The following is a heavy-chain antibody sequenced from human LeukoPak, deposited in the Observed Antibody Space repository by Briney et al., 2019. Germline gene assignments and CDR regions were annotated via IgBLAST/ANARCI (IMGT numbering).Heavy chain of an antibody. V-gene: IGHV3-48*03. J-gene: IGHJ6*03. CDR1: TFNLSPHE. D-gene: IGHD3-16*01. Sequence: GGSLRLSCSTSTFNLSPHEVNWVRQAPGKGLEWVSYIDKSGWTTDYAGSVKGRFPVSRDNASTALCLQMGNLRVDDTAVYYCAKVGGGVGDYYMDVWGKGTTVTISS. CDR3: AKVGGGVGDYYMDV. CDR2: IDKSGWTT.